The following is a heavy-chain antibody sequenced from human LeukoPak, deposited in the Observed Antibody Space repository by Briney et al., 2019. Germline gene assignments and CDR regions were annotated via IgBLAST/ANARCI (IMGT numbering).Heavy chain of an antibody. Sequence: PGGSLRLSCAASGFPFSGYDMHWVRQAPGKGLEWVAFMHYDGSAQYYADSVKGRFTISRDNSKNTLYLQMNSLRGEDTAVYYCATLPGSCYEDFWGQGTGVNVSS. J-gene: IGHJ4*02. D-gene: IGHD5-12*01. V-gene: IGHV3-30*02. CDR3: ATLPGSCYEDF. CDR1: GFPFSGYD. CDR2: MHYDGSAQ.